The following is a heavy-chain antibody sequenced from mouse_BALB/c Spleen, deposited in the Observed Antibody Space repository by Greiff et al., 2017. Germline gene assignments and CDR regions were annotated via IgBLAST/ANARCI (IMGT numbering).Heavy chain of an antibody. CDR3: ARHGNYGSSSAWFAY. CDR1: GFTFSSYG. J-gene: IGHJ3*01. V-gene: IGHV5-6*01. CDR2: ISSGGSYT. Sequence: EVQVVESGGDLVKPGGSLKLSCAASGFTFSSYGMSWVRQTPDKRLEWVATISSGGSYTYYPDSVKGRFTISRDNAKNTLYLQMSSLKSEDTAMYYCARHGNYGSSSAWFAYWGQGTLVTVSA. D-gene: IGHD1-1*01.